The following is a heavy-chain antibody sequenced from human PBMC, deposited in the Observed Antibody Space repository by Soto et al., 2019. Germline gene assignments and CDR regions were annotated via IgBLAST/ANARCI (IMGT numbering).Heavy chain of an antibody. CDR1: GFTVSSNY. D-gene: IGHD5-18*01. CDR2: IYSGGST. Sequence: GGSLRLSCAASGFTVSSNYMSWVRQAPGKGLEWASVIYSGGSTYYADSVKGRFTISRDNSKNTLYLQMNSLRAEDTAVYYCARDSRGDTAMYPIFWYYGMDVWGQGTTVTVSS. V-gene: IGHV3-53*01. CDR3: ARDSRGDTAMYPIFWYYGMDV. J-gene: IGHJ6*02.